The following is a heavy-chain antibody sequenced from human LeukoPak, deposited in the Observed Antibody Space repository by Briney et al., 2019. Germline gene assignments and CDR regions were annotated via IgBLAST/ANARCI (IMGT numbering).Heavy chain of an antibody. V-gene: IGHV4-34*01. J-gene: IGHJ4*02. Sequence: SETLSLTCTVSGGSISGYYWSWIRQPPGKGLEWIGEINHSGGTHYNPSLKSRVTISIDTSKNQFSLRLSSVTAADTAVYYCARRGYSGSYYPGYWGQGTLVTVSS. CDR2: INHSGGT. CDR3: ARRGYSGSYYPGY. CDR1: GGSISGYY. D-gene: IGHD1-26*01.